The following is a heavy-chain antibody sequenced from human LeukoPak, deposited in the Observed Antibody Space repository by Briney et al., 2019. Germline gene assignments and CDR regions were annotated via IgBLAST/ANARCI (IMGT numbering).Heavy chain of an antibody. CDR1: GFTFSSYA. J-gene: IGHJ4*02. D-gene: IGHD3-22*01. Sequence: GSLRLSCAASGFTFSSYAMSWVRQPPGKGLEWIGEINHSGSTNYNPSLKSRVTISVDTSKNQFSLKLSSVTAADTAVYYCARGRLYDSSGYYYSCHYDYWGQGTLVTVSS. V-gene: IGHV4-34*01. CDR2: INHSGST. CDR3: ARGRLYDSSGYYYSCHYDY.